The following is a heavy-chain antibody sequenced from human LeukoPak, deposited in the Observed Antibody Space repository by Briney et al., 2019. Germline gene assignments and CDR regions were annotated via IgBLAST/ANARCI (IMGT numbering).Heavy chain of an antibody. CDR1: GGSISPYY. CDR3: ARHREGYYFDY. V-gene: IGHV4-59*08. J-gene: IGHJ4*02. CDR2: IYYSGST. D-gene: IGHD2-15*01. Sequence: SETLSLTCTVSGGSISPYYWSWIRQPPGKGLEWIGYIYYSGSTNYNPSLKSRVTISVDTSKNQFSLKLSSVTAADTAVYYCARHREGYYFDYWGQGTLVTVSS.